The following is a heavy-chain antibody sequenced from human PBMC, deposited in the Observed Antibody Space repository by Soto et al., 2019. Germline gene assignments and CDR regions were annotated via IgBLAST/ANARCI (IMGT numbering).Heavy chain of an antibody. J-gene: IGHJ4*02. V-gene: IGHV3-33*01. CDR3: ARDRAGVSSGWRGYFDY. CDR1: GFTFSSYG. CDR2: IWYDGSNK. D-gene: IGHD6-19*01. Sequence: PGGSLRLSCAASGFTFSSYGMHWVRQAPGKGLEWVAVIWYDGSNKYYADSVKGRFTISRDNSKSTLYLQMNSLRAEDTAVYYCARDRAGVSSGWRGYFDYWGQGTLVTVSS.